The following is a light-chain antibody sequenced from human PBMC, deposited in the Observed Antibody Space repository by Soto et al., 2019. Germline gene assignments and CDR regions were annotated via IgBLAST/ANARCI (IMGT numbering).Light chain of an antibody. CDR2: DVS. CDR1: NSDIGAYNY. J-gene: IGLJ2*01. Sequence: QSALTQPASVSGSPGQSITISCTGTNSDIGAYNYVSWYQQHPGKAPKLIIYDVSNRPSGVSYRFSGSKSGNTASLTISGLQAEDEADYYCSSYAGSTTLVIFGGGTKVTVL. CDR3: SSYAGSTTLVI. V-gene: IGLV2-14*01.